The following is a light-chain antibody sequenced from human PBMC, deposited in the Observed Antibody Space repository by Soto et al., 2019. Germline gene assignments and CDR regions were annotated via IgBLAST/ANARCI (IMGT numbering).Light chain of an antibody. CDR1: SSDVGGSNY. V-gene: IGLV2-8*01. CDR3: RSYAGSNGV. J-gene: IGLJ2*01. Sequence: QSALTQPPSASGSPGQSVTISCTGTSSDVGGSNYVSWYQQHPGKAPKLMIYEVSKRPSGVPDRFSGSKSDNTASMTVSGLQAEDEPDYYCRSYAGSNGVFGGGTTLTVL. CDR2: EVS.